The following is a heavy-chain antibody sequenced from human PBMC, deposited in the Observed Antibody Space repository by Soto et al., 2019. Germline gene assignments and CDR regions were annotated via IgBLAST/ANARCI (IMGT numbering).Heavy chain of an antibody. CDR2: IIPIFGTA. V-gene: IGHV1-69*12. Sequence: QVQLVQSGAEVKKPGSSVKVSCKASGGTFSSYAISWVRQAPGQGLEWMGGIIPIFGTANYAQKFQGRVTITADESTSTAYMELSSLRSEDTAVSYCARDGAPQLRPYYFDYWGQGTLVTVSS. CDR1: GGTFSSYA. CDR3: ARDGAPQLRPYYFDY. J-gene: IGHJ4*02. D-gene: IGHD2-2*01.